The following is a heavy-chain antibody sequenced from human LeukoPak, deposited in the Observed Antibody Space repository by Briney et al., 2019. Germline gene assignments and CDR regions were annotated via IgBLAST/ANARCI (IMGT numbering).Heavy chain of an antibody. J-gene: IGHJ4*02. CDR2: IKQDGSEK. D-gene: IGHD2-2*01. CDR1: GFTFSSYW. Sequence: PGGSLRLSCAASGFTFSSYWISWARQAPGKGLEWVANIKQDGSEKYYVDSVKGRFTISRDNAKNSLYLQMNSLRAEDTAVYYCTRMVWRSRPFDYWGQGTLVTVSS. V-gene: IGHV3-7*01. CDR3: TRMVWRSRPFDY.